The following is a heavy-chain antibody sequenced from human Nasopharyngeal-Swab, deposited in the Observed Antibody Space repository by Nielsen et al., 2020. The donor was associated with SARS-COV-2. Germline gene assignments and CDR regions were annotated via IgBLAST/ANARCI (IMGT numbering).Heavy chain of an antibody. J-gene: IGHJ4*02. CDR2: INQGESEK. D-gene: IGHD2-8*01. CDR1: GFNFRGSW. V-gene: IGHV3-7*04. CDR3: AREAYYNAADY. Sequence: GESLKTSCAAPGFNFRGSWMTLFRQAPGKGPEGVANINQGESEKKYVDSVKGRFTISRDDAKNSVYLQMNSLRVEDTAVYYCAREAYYNAADYWGQGTLVTVSS.